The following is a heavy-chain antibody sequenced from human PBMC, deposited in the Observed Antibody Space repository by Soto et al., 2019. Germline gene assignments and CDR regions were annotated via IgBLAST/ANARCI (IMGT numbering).Heavy chain of an antibody. Sequence: QVQLVQSGAEVKKPGSSVKVSCKASGGTFRNYAISWVRQAPGQGLEYMGGIIPTLGTANYAQKFQGRVTVTADDYTNTVYMDLSGLGSEDTAVYFCARVEAGAYFQVYYGMDVWGQGTTVTVSS. J-gene: IGHJ6*02. CDR1: GGTFRNYA. CDR3: ARVEAGAYFQVYYGMDV. D-gene: IGHD2-21*01. V-gene: IGHV1-69*11. CDR2: IIPTLGTA.